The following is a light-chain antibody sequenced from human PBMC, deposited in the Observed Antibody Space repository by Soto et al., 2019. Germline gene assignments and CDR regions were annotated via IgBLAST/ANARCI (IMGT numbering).Light chain of an antibody. CDR2: DAS. CDR3: QQYGSTPLT. J-gene: IGKJ4*01. CDR1: QSVRSNY. V-gene: IGKV3-20*01. Sequence: EIVLTQSPDTLSLSPGERATLSCRASQSVRSNYLAWYQQKPGQAPRFLIYDASSRATGIPDRFSVSGSGTDFTLTISRLEPEDFAVYYCQQYGSTPLTFGGGTKVDIK.